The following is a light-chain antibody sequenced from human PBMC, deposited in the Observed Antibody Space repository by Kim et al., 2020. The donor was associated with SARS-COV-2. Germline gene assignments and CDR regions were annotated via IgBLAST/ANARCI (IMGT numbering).Light chain of an antibody. CDR2: QDS. CDR3: QAWDNSTEV. J-gene: IGLJ3*02. CDR1: KLGDKY. V-gene: IGLV3-1*01. Sequence: SYELTQPPSVSVSPGQTASITCSGDKLGDKYACWYQQKPGQSPVLVIYQDSKRPSGIPERFSGSNSGNTATLTISGTQAMDEADYYCQAWDNSTEVLGGGTQLTVL.